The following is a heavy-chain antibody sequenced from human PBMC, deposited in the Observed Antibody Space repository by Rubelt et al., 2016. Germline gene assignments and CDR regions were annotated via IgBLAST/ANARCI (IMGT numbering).Heavy chain of an antibody. Sequence: QAPGKGLEWVSAISGSGGSTYYADSVKGRFTISRDNSKNTLYLQMNSLRAEDTAVYYCTTDLTRLRDAFDIWGQGTMVTVSS. CDR2: ISGSGGST. V-gene: IGHV3-23*01. J-gene: IGHJ3*02. D-gene: IGHD4-17*01. CDR3: TTDLTRLRDAFDI.